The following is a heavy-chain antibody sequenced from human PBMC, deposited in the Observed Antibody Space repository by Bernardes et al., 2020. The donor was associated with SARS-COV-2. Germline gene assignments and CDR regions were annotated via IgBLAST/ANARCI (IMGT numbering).Heavy chain of an antibody. V-gene: IGHV1-18*01. D-gene: IGHD6-13*01. J-gene: IGHJ5*02. CDR2: ISAYNGNT. CDR1: GYTFTSYG. Sequence: ASVKVSCKASGYTFTSYGISWVRQAPGQGLEWMGWISAYNGNTNYAQKLQGRVTMTTDTSTSTAYMELRSLRSDDTAVYYCARGGQGYSSSWISLGPPKKGINWFDPWGQGTLVTVSS. CDR3: ARGGQGYSSSWISLGPPKKGINWFDP.